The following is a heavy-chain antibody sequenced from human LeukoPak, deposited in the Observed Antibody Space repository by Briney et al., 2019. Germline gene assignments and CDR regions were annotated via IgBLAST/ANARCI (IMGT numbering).Heavy chain of an antibody. J-gene: IGHJ4*02. V-gene: IGHV3-66*02. CDR1: GFTVNNNY. CDR2: IYSGGST. D-gene: IGHD2-15*01. CDR3: ARRGVPATYHFDD. Sequence: GGSLRLSCAASGFTVNNNYMSWVRQAPGKGLQWVSVIYSGGSTYYADSVKGRFTISRDNSKNTLYLQMNSLRVEDTAVYYCARRGVPATYHFDDWGQGTLVTVSS.